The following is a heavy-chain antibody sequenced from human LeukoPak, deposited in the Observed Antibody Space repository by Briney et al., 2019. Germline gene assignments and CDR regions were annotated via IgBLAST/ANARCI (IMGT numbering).Heavy chain of an antibody. J-gene: IGHJ4*02. CDR3: AKDLWFGESAFDY. CDR2: ISYDGSNK. Sequence: SGRSLRLSCAASGFTFSSYGMHWVRQAPGKGLEWVAVISYDGSNKYYADSVEGRFTISRDNSKNTLYLQMNSLKAEDTAVYYCAKDLWFGESAFDYWGQGTLVTVSS. D-gene: IGHD3-10*01. V-gene: IGHV3-30*18. CDR1: GFTFSSYG.